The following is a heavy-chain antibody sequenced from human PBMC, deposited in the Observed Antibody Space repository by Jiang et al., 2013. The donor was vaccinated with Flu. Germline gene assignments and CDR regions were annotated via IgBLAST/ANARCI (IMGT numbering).Heavy chain of an antibody. CDR1: GFTFTSPA. Sequence: EVKKPGTSVKVSCKASGFTFTSPAVQWVRQARGQRLEWIGWIVVGSGNTNYAQKFQERVTITRDMSTSTAYMELSSLRSEDTAVYYCAARVGRFGELFDYWGQGTLVTVSS. CDR2: IVVGSGNT. V-gene: IGHV1-58*01. D-gene: IGHD3-10*01. CDR3: AARVGRFGELFDY. J-gene: IGHJ4*02.